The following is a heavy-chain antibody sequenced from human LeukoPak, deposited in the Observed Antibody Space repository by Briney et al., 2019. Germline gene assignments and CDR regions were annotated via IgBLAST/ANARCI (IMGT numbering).Heavy chain of an antibody. J-gene: IGHJ4*02. Sequence: GSLRLSCAASGFTFSDFWMHWVRQAPGKGLVWVSRINSGGTVTNYADSVKGRLTISRDNAKNTLYLQMNSLRAEDTAVYYRVRGQLWSYYHDYWGQGTLVTVSS. CDR3: VRGQLWSYYHDY. CDR1: GFTFSDFW. CDR2: INSGGTVT. D-gene: IGHD5-18*01. V-gene: IGHV3-74*01.